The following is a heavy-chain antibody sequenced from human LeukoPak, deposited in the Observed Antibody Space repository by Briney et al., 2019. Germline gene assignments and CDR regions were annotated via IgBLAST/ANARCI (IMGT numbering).Heavy chain of an antibody. D-gene: IGHD2-15*01. CDR2: ISGSGLTT. CDR3: AKGIERGYCSGAGCLTLDY. Sequence: GGSLRLSCAASGFTFSSYGMTWVRRAPGKGLEWVSGISGSGLTTPYADSVKGRFTISRDNSKSTMYLQMNSLRAEDSAVCYCAKGIERGYCSGAGCLTLDYWGQGTLVTVSS. J-gene: IGHJ4*02. CDR1: GFTFSSYG. V-gene: IGHV3-23*01.